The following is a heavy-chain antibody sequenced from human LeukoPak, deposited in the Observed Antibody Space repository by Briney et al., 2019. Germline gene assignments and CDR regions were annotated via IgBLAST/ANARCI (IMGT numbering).Heavy chain of an antibody. J-gene: IGHJ4*02. V-gene: IGHV3-23*01. Sequence: GGSLRLSCAASGFTFSSYAMSWVRQAPGKGLEWVSAISGSGGSTYYADSVKGRFTISRDNAKNSLYLQMNSLRAEDTAVYYCARGGPLEYDYWGQGTLVTVSS. CDR2: ISGSGGST. CDR1: GFTFSSYA. CDR3: ARGGPLEYDY. D-gene: IGHD3-3*01.